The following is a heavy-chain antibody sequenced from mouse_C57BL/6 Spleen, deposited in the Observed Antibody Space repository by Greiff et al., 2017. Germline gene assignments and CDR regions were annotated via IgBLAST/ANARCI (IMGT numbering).Heavy chain of an antibody. Sequence: VKLQQPGTELVKPGASVKLSCKASGYTFTSYWMHWVKQRPGQGLEWIGNINPSNGGTNYNEKFKSKATLTVDKSSSTAYMQLSSLTSEDSAVYYCARSIGGYYEGIGYYAMDYWGQGTSVTVSS. D-gene: IGHD2-3*01. J-gene: IGHJ4*01. CDR1: GYTFTSYW. V-gene: IGHV1-53*01. CDR3: ARSIGGYYEGIGYYAMDY. CDR2: INPSNGGT.